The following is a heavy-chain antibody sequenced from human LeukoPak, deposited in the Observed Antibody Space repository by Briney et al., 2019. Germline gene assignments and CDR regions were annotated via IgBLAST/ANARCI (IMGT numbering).Heavy chain of an antibody. D-gene: IGHD1-26*01. V-gene: IGHV3-7*01. J-gene: IGHJ4*02. CDR2: IWEGESGA. CDR3: AKYSGSYSAYFDY. Sequence: PGGSLRLSCAASGFTFRGYWMNWVRQAPGKGLEWVANIWEGESGAHYVDSVTGRFIISGDRAKTSLYLQMNSLRAEDSAVYFCAKYSGSYSAYFDYWGQGTLVTVSS. CDR1: GFTFRGYW.